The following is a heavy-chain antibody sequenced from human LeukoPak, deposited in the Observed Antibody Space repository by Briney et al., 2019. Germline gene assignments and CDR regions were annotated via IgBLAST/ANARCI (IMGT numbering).Heavy chain of an antibody. Sequence: SGTLSLTCAVPGGSISSSNWWSWVRQPPGKGLEWIGEIYHSGSTNYNPSLKSRVTISVDKSKNQFSLKLSSVTAADTAVYYCARGGRGSSSSYFDYWGQGTLVTVSS. V-gene: IGHV4-4*02. CDR2: IYHSGST. CDR3: ARGGRGSSSSYFDY. CDR1: GGSISSSNW. D-gene: IGHD6-6*01. J-gene: IGHJ4*02.